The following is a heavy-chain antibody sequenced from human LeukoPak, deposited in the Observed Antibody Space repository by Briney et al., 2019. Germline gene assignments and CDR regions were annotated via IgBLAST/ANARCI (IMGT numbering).Heavy chain of an antibody. CDR3: ARGNLYCSGGSCYSYYFDY. V-gene: IGHV1-46*01. J-gene: IGHJ4*02. Sequence: ASVKVSCKASGYTFTSYYMHWVRQAPGQGLEWMGIINPSGGSTSYAQKFQGRVTMTRDMSTSTVYMELSSLRSEDTAVYYCARGNLYCSGGSCYSYYFDYWGQGTLVTVSS. D-gene: IGHD2-15*01. CDR2: INPSGGST. CDR1: GYTFTSYY.